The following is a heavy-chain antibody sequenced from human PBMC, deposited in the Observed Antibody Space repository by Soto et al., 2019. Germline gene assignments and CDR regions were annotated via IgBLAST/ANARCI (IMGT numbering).Heavy chain of an antibody. CDR1: SFTFSSYS. Sequence: EVQLVESGGGLVKPGGSLRLSCAASSFTFSSYSMNWVRQAPGKGLEWVSSTSGSGTYIYYADSVKGRFTISRDNAQNLMYLQMNSLRAEDTAVYYCARGSTVTNKHYYSYYGMDVWGQGTTVTVSS. J-gene: IGHJ6*02. V-gene: IGHV3-21*01. CDR2: TSGSGTYI. D-gene: IGHD4-17*01. CDR3: ARGSTVTNKHYYSYYGMDV.